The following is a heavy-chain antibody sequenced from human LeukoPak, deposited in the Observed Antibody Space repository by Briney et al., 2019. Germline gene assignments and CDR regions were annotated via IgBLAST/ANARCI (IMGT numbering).Heavy chain of an antibody. J-gene: IGHJ6*02. CDR1: GGSFSGYY. CDR2: INHSGST. D-gene: IGHD2-2*01. Sequence: PSETLSLTCAVYGGSFSGYYWSWIRQPPGKGLEWIGEINHSGSTNYNPSLKSRVTISVGTSKNQFSLKLSSVTAADTAVYYCARDRYCSSTSCAYYYYYGMDVWGQGTTVTVSS. V-gene: IGHV4-34*01. CDR3: ARDRYCSSTSCAYYYYYGMDV.